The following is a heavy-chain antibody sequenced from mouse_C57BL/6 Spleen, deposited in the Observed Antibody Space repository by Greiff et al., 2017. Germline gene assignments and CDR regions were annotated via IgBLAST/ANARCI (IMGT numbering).Heavy chain of an antibody. J-gene: IGHJ4*01. Sequence: EVQLVESGRGLVKPGGSLKLSCAASGFTFSDYGMHWVRQAPEKGLEWVAYISSGSSTIYYADTVKGRFTISRDNAKNTLFLQMTSLRSEDTAMYYCARQDGYYFYAMDYWGQGTSVTVSS. V-gene: IGHV5-17*01. CDR1: GFTFSDYG. CDR2: ISSGSSTI. CDR3: ARQDGYYFYAMDY. D-gene: IGHD2-3*01.